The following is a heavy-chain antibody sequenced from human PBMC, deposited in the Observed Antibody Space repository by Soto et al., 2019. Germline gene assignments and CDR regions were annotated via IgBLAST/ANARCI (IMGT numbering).Heavy chain of an antibody. J-gene: IGHJ5*02. CDR1: GGSISSGDYY. CDR3: ARWWSGSRQGFDP. D-gene: IGHD3-3*01. Sequence: QVQLQESGPGLVKPSQTLSLTCTVSGGSISSGDYYWSWIRQHPGKGLEWIGYIYYSGSTYHNPSLKSRVTISVVTSKNQFSLKLSSVTAADTAVYYCARWWSGSRQGFDPWGQGTLVTVSS. CDR2: IYYSGST. V-gene: IGHV4-31*03.